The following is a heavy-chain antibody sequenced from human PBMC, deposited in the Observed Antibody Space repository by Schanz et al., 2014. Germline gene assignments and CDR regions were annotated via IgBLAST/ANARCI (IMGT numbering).Heavy chain of an antibody. J-gene: IGHJ5*02. CDR3: ARDRRRYCSTASCLHDNWFDP. CDR2: ISAYTNNT. V-gene: IGHV1-18*01. CDR1: RSTFSSYT. Sequence: QVQLVQSGAEVKKPGSSVKVSCKASRSTFSSYTISWVRQARGQGLEWVGWISAYTNNTNYAQKVQGRVTMTTDTSTGTAYMELRSLRSDDTAVYYCARDRRRYCSTASCLHDNWFDPWGQGTLVIVSS. D-gene: IGHD2-2*01.